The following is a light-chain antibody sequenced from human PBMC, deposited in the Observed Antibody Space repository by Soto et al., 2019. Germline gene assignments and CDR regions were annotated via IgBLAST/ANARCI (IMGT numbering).Light chain of an antibody. Sequence: DIVMTQSPDSLAVSLGERATINCKSSQSVLYSSNNKNYLAWYQQKPGQPPKLLIYWASTRESGVPDRFSGSGSGTDFTLTIGSLQAEDVAVYYCQQYYSSPPFTFGPGTKVEIK. V-gene: IGKV4-1*01. CDR3: QQYYSSPPFT. CDR2: WAS. CDR1: QSVLYSSNNKNY. J-gene: IGKJ3*01.